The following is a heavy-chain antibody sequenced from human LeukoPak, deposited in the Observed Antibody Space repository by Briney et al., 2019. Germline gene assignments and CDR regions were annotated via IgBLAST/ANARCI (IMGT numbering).Heavy chain of an antibody. Sequence: GGSLRLSCAASGFTFSSYWMHGVRQAPGKGLVGVSRINSDGSSTSYADSVKGRFTISRDNAKNSLYLQMNSLRAEDTAVYYCARIYYYDSSGYHYWGHGTLVTVSS. CDR1: GFTFSSYW. V-gene: IGHV3-74*01. CDR2: INSDGSST. J-gene: IGHJ4*01. CDR3: ARIYYYDSSGYHY. D-gene: IGHD3-22*01.